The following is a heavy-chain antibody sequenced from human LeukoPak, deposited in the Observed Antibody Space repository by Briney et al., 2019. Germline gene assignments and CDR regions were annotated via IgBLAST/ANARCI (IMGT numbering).Heavy chain of an antibody. Sequence: PGGSLRLSCAASGFTVRSNYMGWVRQAPEKGLEWGSVIYSGGSTYYADSVKGGFTISRHNSKNTLYLQMNSLRAEDTAVYYCARAATDDFWPYYYYGMDVWGQGTTVTVSS. CDR2: IYSGGST. J-gene: IGHJ6*02. CDR1: GFTVRSNY. D-gene: IGHD3-3*01. CDR3: ARAATDDFWPYYYYGMDV. V-gene: IGHV3-53*04.